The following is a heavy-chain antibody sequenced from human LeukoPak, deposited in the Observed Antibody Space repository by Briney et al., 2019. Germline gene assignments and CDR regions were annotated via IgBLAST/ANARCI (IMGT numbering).Heavy chain of an antibody. CDR2: ISGSGGST. CDR3: AKSMVRGVKGPGAFDI. D-gene: IGHD3-10*01. CDR1: GYIFTKNW. Sequence: GESLQISCKISGYIFTKNWIGWVRQVPGKGLEWVSAISGSGGSTYYADSVKGRFTISRDNSKNTLYLQMNSLRAEDTAVYYCAKSMVRGVKGPGAFDIWGQGTMVTVSS. J-gene: IGHJ3*02. V-gene: IGHV3-23*01.